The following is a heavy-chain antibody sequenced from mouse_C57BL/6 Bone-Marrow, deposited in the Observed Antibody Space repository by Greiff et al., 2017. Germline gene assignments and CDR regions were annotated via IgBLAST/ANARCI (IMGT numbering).Heavy chain of an antibody. CDR3: ARGGYDAWFAY. Sequence: VKLMDSGPELVKPGASVKISCKASGYAFSSSWMNWVKQRPGKGLEWIGRIYPGDGDTNYNGKFKGKATLTADKSSSTAYMQLSSLTSEDSAVYFCARGGYDAWFAYWGQGTLVTVSA. V-gene: IGHV1-82*01. D-gene: IGHD2-2*01. CDR2: IYPGDGDT. CDR1: GYAFSSSW. J-gene: IGHJ3*01.